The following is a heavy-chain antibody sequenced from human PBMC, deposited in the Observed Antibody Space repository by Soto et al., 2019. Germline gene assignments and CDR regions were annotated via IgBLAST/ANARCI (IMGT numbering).Heavy chain of an antibody. CDR1: GFTFSDYY. Sequence: QVQLVESGGGLVKPGGSQRLSCAASGFTFSDYYMSWIRQAPGKGLEWVSYISSSGATIYYADSVKGRFTISRDNAKNSLYLQMNSLRAEDTAVYYCARENRKLGYCSSTRCPFDYWGQGTLVTVSS. V-gene: IGHV3-11*01. J-gene: IGHJ4*02. D-gene: IGHD2-2*01. CDR3: ARENRKLGYCSSTRCPFDY. CDR2: ISSSGATI.